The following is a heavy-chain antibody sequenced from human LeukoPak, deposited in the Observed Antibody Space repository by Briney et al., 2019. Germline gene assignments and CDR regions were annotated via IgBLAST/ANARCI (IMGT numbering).Heavy chain of an antibody. CDR1: GGSISSYY. V-gene: IGHV4-59*01. D-gene: IGHD3-22*01. CDR3: ARSKPYYYDSSGYGSDAFDI. J-gene: IGHJ3*02. CDR2: IYYSGST. Sequence: SETLSLTCTVSGGSISSYYWSWIRQPPGKGLEWIGYIYYSGSTNYNPSLKSRVTISVDTSKNQFSLKLSSVTAADTAVYYCARSKPYYYDSSGYGSDAFDIWGQGTMVTVSP.